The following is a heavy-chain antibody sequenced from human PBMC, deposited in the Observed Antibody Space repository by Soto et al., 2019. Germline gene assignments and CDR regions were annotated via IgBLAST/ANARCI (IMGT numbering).Heavy chain of an antibody. Sequence: SETLSLTCTVSGGSISSGGYYWSWIRQHPGKGLEWIGYIYYSGSTYYNPSLKSRVTISVDTSKNQFSLKLSSVTAADTAVYYCARARIHLWLLDYCGQGTLVTVSS. J-gene: IGHJ4*02. CDR1: GGSISSGGYY. V-gene: IGHV4-31*03. CDR2: IYYSGST. D-gene: IGHD5-18*01. CDR3: ARARIHLWLLDY.